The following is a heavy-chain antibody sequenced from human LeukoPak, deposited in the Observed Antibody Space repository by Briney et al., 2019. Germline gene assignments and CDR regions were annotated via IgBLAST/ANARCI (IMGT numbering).Heavy chain of an antibody. J-gene: IGHJ4*02. V-gene: IGHV4-28*06. CDR3: AVSGWSDY. Sequence: SDTLPLTCAVSGYSISSSNWWGWIRQPPGKGLEWIGYIYYSGSTNYNPSLKSRVTMSVDTSKNQFSLKLSSVTALDTAVYYCAVSGWSDYWGQGTLVTVPS. CDR1: GYSISSSNW. CDR2: IYYSGST. D-gene: IGHD6-19*01.